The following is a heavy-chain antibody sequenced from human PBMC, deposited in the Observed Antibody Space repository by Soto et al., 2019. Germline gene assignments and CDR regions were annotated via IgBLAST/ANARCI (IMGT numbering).Heavy chain of an antibody. CDR3: ARVAGGRYSGYDLVGTYYFDY. Sequence: SETLSLTCAVSGGSISSGGYSWSWIRQPPGKGLEWIGYIYHSGSTYYNPSLKSRVTISVDRSKNQFSLKLSSVTAADTAVYYCARVAGGRYSGYDLVGTYYFDYWGQGTLVTVSS. V-gene: IGHV4-30-2*01. D-gene: IGHD5-12*01. CDR2: IYHSGST. CDR1: GGSISSGGYS. J-gene: IGHJ4*02.